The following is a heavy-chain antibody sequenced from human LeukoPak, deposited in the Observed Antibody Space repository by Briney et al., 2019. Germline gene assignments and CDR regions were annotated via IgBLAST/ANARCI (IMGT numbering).Heavy chain of an antibody. Sequence: SQTLSLTCAVSGGSISSGGYSWSWIRQPPGKGLEWIGYIYHSGSTYYNPSLKSRVTISVDRSKNQFSLKLSPVTAADTAVYYCARGGYCSSTSCYHGWFDPWGQGTLVTVSS. CDR3: ARGGYCSSTSCYHGWFDP. V-gene: IGHV4-30-2*01. CDR2: IYHSGST. CDR1: GGSISSGGYS. J-gene: IGHJ5*02. D-gene: IGHD2-2*03.